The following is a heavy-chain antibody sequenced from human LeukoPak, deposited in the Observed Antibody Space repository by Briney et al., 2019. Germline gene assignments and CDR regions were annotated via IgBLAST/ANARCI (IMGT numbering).Heavy chain of an antibody. V-gene: IGHV1-2*02. CDR2: INPNSGGT. CDR3: ARDIAVVSLFDY. Sequence: GASVKVSCKASGYTFTGYYMHWVRQAPGQGLEWMGWINPNSGGTNYAQKFQGRVTMTRDTSISTAYMELSRLRSDDTAVYYCARDIAVVSLFDYWDQGTLVTVSS. D-gene: IGHD6-19*01. J-gene: IGHJ4*02. CDR1: GYTFTGYY.